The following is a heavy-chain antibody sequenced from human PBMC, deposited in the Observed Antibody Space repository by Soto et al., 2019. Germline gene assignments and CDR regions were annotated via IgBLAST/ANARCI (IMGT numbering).Heavy chain of an antibody. J-gene: IGHJ6*02. V-gene: IGHV3-48*02. CDR3: ARESGEGITIFGVALQHMDV. Sequence: GGSLRLSCAASGFPFSSYSMNWVRQAPGKGLEWVSYISSSSSTIYYADSVKGRFTISRDNAKNSLYLQMNSLRDEDTAVHYCARESGEGITIFGVALQHMDVWGQGTTVTVSS. CDR1: GFPFSSYS. CDR2: ISSSSSTI. D-gene: IGHD3-3*01.